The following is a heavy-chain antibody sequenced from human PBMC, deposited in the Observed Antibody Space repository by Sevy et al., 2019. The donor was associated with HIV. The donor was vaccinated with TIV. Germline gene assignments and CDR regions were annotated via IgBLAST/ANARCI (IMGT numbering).Heavy chain of an antibody. CDR1: GYTFTSYD. D-gene: IGHD6-13*01. CDR3: ARAIAAAGDFDY. V-gene: IGHV1-8*03. CDR2: MNPNSGNT. Sequence: ASVKVSCKASGYTFTSYDINWVRQATGQGLEWMGWMNPNSGNTGYAQTFQGRVTITRNTSISTAYMELSSLRSEDTAMYYCARAIAAAGDFDYWGQGTLVTVSS. J-gene: IGHJ4*02.